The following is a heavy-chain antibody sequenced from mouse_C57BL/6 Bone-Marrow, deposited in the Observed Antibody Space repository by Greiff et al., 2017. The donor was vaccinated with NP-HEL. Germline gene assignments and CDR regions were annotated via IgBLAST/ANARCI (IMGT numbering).Heavy chain of an antibody. CDR1: GFTFSDYY. J-gene: IGHJ1*03. CDR2: INYDGSSP. D-gene: IGHD2-2*01. CDR3: AREGTTMVTTWGYFDV. Sequence: EVKLVESEGGLVQPGSSMKLSCTASGFTFSDYYMAWVRQVPEKGLEWVANINYDGSSPYYLDSLKSRFIISRENAKNILYLQMSSLKSEDTATYYCAREGTTMVTTWGYFDVWGTGTTVTVSS. V-gene: IGHV5-16*01.